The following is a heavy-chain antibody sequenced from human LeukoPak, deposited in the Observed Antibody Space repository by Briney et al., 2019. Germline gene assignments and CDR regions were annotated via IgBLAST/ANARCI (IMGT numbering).Heavy chain of an antibody. CDR1: GGSFSGYY. Sequence: SETLSLTCAVYGGSFSGYYWSWIRQPPGKGLEWIGEINHSGSTNYNPSLKSRVTISVDTSKNQFPLKLSSVTAADTAVYYCARTHIVATPTDFDYWGQGTLVTVSS. V-gene: IGHV4-34*01. D-gene: IGHD5-12*01. CDR2: INHSGST. J-gene: IGHJ4*02. CDR3: ARTHIVATPTDFDY.